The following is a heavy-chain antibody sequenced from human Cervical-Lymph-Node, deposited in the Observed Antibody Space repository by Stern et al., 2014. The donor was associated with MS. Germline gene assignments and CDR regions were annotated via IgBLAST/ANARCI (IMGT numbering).Heavy chain of an antibody. Sequence: QVQLVQSGAEVRKPGSSLRVSCKTSGGTFNTYSISWVRQAPGQGLEWMGGILPIFRATNSAQKFRDRVTITADESTNPVYMELSSLTPEDTAVYFCARDIPARPGSHDALDIWGQGTVITVSS. D-gene: IGHD2-2*01. CDR1: GGTFNTYS. CDR2: ILPIFRAT. J-gene: IGHJ3*02. CDR3: ARDIPARPGSHDALDI. V-gene: IGHV1-69*01.